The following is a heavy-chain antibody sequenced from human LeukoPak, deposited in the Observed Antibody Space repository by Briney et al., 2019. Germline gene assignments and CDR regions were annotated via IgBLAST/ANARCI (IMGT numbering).Heavy chain of an antibody. CDR1: GVTVSSNY. V-gene: IGHV3-53*01. CDR3: AKDRPYSYDSSGYYPFDY. CDR2: IYSGGTI. Sequence: RGSLRLSCAASGVTVSSNYMSWVRQAPGKGLEWVSVIYSGGTIYNADSVKGRFTISRDNFKNTLYLQLNSLRAEDTAVYYCAKDRPYSYDSSGYYPFDYWGQGTLVTVSS. D-gene: IGHD3-22*01. J-gene: IGHJ4*02.